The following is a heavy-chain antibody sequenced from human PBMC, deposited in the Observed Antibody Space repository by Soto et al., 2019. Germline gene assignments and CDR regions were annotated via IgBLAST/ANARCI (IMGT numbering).Heavy chain of an antibody. V-gene: IGHV5-51*01. J-gene: IGHJ6*02. CDR3: ARHGYTAIPPGRYYGMDV. CDR1: GYSFSSYW. Sequence: GGSLKISCKGSGYSFSSYWVGWGRPMPGESLEWLGIIYPGDSDTRYSPSFQGQVTISADKSISTAYLQWSSLKASDTAMYYCARHGYTAIPPGRYYGMDVWGQGTTVTVSS. D-gene: IGHD5-18*01. CDR2: IYPGDSDT.